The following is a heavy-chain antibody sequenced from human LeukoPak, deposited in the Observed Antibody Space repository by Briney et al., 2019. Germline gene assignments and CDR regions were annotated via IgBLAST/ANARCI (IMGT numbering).Heavy chain of an antibody. CDR2: INPNNGGT. Sequence: ASVKVSCKASGYIFTDYYMHWVRQAPGQGLEWMGWINPNNGGTNNAQKFQGRVTMTRDTSISTAYMELSRLRSDDTAVYYCARGVYDFWTPPNDYWGQGTLVTVSS. J-gene: IGHJ4*02. CDR1: GYIFTDYY. V-gene: IGHV1-2*02. CDR3: ARGVYDFWTPPNDY. D-gene: IGHD3-3*01.